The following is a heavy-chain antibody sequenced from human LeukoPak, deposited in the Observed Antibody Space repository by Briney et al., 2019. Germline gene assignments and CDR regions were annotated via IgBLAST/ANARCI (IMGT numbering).Heavy chain of an antibody. D-gene: IGHD3-22*01. CDR2: INPSGGST. V-gene: IGHV1-46*01. CDR1: GYTFTSYY. J-gene: IGHJ6*02. Sequence: ASVKVSCKASGYTFTSYYLNCVRQAPGQGLEWMGIINPSGGSTRNAQKFQGRVTMTRDTSTSTVYMELSSLRSEDTAVYYCARARSSGYYAYYAMDVWGQGTTVTVSS. CDR3: ARARSSGYYAYYAMDV.